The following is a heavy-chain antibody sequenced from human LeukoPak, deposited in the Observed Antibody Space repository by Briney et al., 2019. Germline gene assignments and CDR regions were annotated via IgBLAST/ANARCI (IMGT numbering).Heavy chain of an antibody. J-gene: IGHJ6*03. D-gene: IGHD3-10*01. CDR2: IYTSGST. Sequence: SETLSLTCTVSGGSISSYYWSWIRQPAGKGLEWIGRIYTSGSTNYNPSLTSRVTMSVYTSKNQFSLKLSSVTAADTAVYYCARDPSDYYYMDVWGIGTTVTVSS. V-gene: IGHV4-4*07. CDR1: GGSISSYY. CDR3: ARDPSDYYYMDV.